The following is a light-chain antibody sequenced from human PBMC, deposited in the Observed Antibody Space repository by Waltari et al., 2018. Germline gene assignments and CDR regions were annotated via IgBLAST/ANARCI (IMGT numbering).Light chain of an antibody. Sequence: EIVMTQSPATLSVSPGESATLSCRASQGVYSNLAGYQQKPGQAPRLLIHSASTRATGIPARFSGSGSGTEFTLTISSLQSEDFAVYYCQHYNNWPPYTFGQGTKLEIK. CDR2: SAS. CDR1: QGVYSN. V-gene: IGKV3-15*01. J-gene: IGKJ2*01. CDR3: QHYNNWPPYT.